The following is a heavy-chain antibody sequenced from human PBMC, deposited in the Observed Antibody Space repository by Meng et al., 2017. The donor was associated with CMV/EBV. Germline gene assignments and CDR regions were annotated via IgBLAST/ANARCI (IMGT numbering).Heavy chain of an antibody. CDR1: GGSVSSGSYY. CDR3: ARASGSLISFDY. J-gene: IGHJ4*02. CDR2: IYYSGST. Sequence: GSLRLSCTVSGGSVSSGSYYRSWIRQPPGKGLEWIGYIYYSGSTNYNPSLKSRVTISVDTSKNQFSLKLSSVTAADTAVYYCARASGSLISFDYWGQGTLVTVSS. V-gene: IGHV4-61*01. D-gene: IGHD1-26*01.